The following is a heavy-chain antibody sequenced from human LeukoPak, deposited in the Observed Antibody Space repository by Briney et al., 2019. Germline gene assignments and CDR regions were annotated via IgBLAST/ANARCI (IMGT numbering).Heavy chain of an antibody. CDR3: AGVSDSSRYYFLSAN. D-gene: IGHD3-22*01. CDR1: GFTFSSYS. CDR2: ISSSSSYI. Sequence: GGSLRLSCAASGFTFSSYSMNWVRQAPGKGLEWVSSISSSSSYIYYADSVKGRFTISRDNAKNSLYLQMNSLRAEDTAVYYCAGVSDSSRYYFLSANWGQGTLVTVSS. J-gene: IGHJ4*02. V-gene: IGHV3-21*01.